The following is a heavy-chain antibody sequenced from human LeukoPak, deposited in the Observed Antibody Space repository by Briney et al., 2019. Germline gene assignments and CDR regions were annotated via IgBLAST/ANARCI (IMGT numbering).Heavy chain of an antibody. CDR1: GSTFSKNS. Sequence: SVKVSCKASGSTFSKNSISWVRQVPGQGLEWMGRIIPMVGVASYAQKFQGRITITEDRSTNTAFMELSSLRSEDTAVYFCARVQAVGVPVAIDAYYSYGMDVWGQGTAVIVSS. V-gene: IGHV1-69*04. D-gene: IGHD2/OR15-2a*01. CDR3: ARVQAVGVPVAIDAYYSYGMDV. J-gene: IGHJ6*02. CDR2: IIPMVGVA.